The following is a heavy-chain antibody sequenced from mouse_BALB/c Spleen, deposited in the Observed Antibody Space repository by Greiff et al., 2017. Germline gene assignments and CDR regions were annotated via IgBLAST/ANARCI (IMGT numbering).Heavy chain of an antibody. CDR1: GYTFTSYY. D-gene: IGHD2-14*01. J-gene: IGHJ4*01. CDR3: ARGRGYDDYYYAMDY. V-gene: IGHV1S56*01. CDR2: IYPGNVNT. Sequence: QVHVKQSGPELVKPGASVRISCKASGYTFTSYYIHWVKQRPGQGLEWIGWIYPGNVNTKYNEKFKGKATLTADKSSSTAYMQLSSLTSEDSAVYFCARGRGYDDYYYAMDYWGQGTSVTVSS.